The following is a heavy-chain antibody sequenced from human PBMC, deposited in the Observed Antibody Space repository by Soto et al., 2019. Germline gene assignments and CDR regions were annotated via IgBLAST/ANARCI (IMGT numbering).Heavy chain of an antibody. CDR3: ARADCSGGSCYERPLDY. V-gene: IGHV3-30-3*01. J-gene: IGHJ4*02. CDR1: GFTFSSYA. D-gene: IGHD2-15*01. CDR2: ISYDGSNK. Sequence: GGSLRLSCAASGFTFSSYAMHWVRQAPGKGLEWVAVISYDGSNKYYADSVKGRFTISRDNSKNTLYLQMNSLGAEDTAVYYCARADCSGGSCYERPLDYRGQGTLVTVSS.